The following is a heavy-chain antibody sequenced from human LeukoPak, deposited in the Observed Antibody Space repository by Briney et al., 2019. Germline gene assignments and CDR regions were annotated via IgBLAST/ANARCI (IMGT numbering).Heavy chain of an antibody. V-gene: IGHV3-30*18. CDR3: AKAGSSSWYGTGYHYYYYMDV. CDR2: ISYDGSNK. Sequence: GGSLRLSSAASGFTFSSYGMHWVRQAPGKGLEWVAVISYDGSNKYYADSVKGRFTISRDNSKNTLYLQMNSLRAEDTAVYYCAKAGSSSWYGTGYHYYYYMDVWGKGTTVTVSS. J-gene: IGHJ6*03. D-gene: IGHD6-13*01. CDR1: GFTFSSYG.